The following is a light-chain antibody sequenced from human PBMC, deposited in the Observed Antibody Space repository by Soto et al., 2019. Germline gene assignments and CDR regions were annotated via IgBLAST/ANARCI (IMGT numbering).Light chain of an antibody. J-gene: IGLJ2*01. Sequence: QSVLTQPPSVSAAPGQKVTISCSGSSSNIVNNYVSWYQQLPGTAPKLLIYYNNKRPSGIPDRFSGSKSGTSATLGITGLQTGDEADYYCGTWDSSRSAVVFGGGTKLTVL. CDR3: GTWDSSRSAVV. CDR1: SSNIVNNY. CDR2: YNN. V-gene: IGLV1-51*01.